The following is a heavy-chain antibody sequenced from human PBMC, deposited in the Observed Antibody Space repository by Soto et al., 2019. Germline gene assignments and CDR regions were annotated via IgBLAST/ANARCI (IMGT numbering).Heavy chain of an antibody. V-gene: IGHV4-59*02. J-gene: IGHJ3*02. Sequence: SETLSLTCTGSGASVNDYYCNWVRQPPWKGLEWIGFIHYTGSRIFNPSLQSRVTMSVDVSKSQFSLMLTSVTAADTAVYYCARWGGTAGKAFDSWGQGTTVTVSS. CDR2: IHYTGSR. CDR3: ARWGGTAGKAFDS. CDR1: GASVNDYY. D-gene: IGHD2-15*01.